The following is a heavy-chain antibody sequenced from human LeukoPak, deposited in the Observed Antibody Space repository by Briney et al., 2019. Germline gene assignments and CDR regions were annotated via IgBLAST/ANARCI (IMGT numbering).Heavy chain of an antibody. V-gene: IGHV1-18*01. CDR1: GYTFSSYG. CDR3: ARSSLGAITAGPFDY. D-gene: IGHD5-12*01. CDR2: ISGYNGNT. Sequence: ASVKVSCKASGYTFSSYGIAWVRQAPGQGLEWMGCISGYNGNTNYAQKLQGRVSMTTDTSTTTAYMELRSLTSEDTALYYCARSSLGAITAGPFDYWGQGSLVTVSS. J-gene: IGHJ4*02.